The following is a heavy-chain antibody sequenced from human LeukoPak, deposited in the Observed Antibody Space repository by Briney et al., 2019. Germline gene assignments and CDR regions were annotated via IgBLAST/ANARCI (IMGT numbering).Heavy chain of an antibody. D-gene: IGHD6-19*01. J-gene: IGHJ4*02. CDR2: ISTSGSYI. CDR3: ASQTPRRLPIAVADYFDC. Sequence: PGGSLRLACAVSGFTFGSYSMNWVRQAPGKGLEWVSFISTSGSYIYYADSVKGRFTISRDNAKNSLYLQMNSLRAEDTAVYYCASQTPRRLPIAVADYFDCWGQGTLVAVSS. CDR1: GFTFGSYS. V-gene: IGHV3-21*01.